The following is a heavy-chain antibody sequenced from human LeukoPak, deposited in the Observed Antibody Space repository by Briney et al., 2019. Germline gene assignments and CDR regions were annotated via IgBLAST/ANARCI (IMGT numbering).Heavy chain of an antibody. J-gene: IGHJ6*02. D-gene: IGHD3-22*01. CDR1: GYTFTGYY. Sequence: GASVKVSCKTSGYTFTGYYMHWVRQAPGQGLEWMGWINPNSGGTHYAQKFQGRVTMTRDTSISTAYMELSRPRSDDTAVYYCARSHYSDGSGYYIYYGMDVWGQGTTVTVSS. V-gene: IGHV1-2*02. CDR2: INPNSGGT. CDR3: ARSHYSDGSGYYIYYGMDV.